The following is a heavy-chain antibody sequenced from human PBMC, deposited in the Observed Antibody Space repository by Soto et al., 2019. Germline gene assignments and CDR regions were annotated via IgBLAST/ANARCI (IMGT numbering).Heavy chain of an antibody. V-gene: IGHV3-33*01. D-gene: IGHD4-17*01. Sequence: QVHLVESGGGVVQPGRSLRLSCAASGFTFSTYGMHWVRQAPGKGLEWVAMIYYDGTNEYYADSVKGRFTISRDNSKNTPYLQMNSLRVEDTAVYYCARVGGTVTSVYWGQGTLVTVSS. CDR1: GFTFSTYG. CDR3: ARVGGTVTSVY. J-gene: IGHJ4*02. CDR2: IYYDGTNE.